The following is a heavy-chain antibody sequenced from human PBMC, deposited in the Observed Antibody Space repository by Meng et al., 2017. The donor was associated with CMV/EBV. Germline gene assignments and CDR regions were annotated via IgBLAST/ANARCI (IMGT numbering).Heavy chain of an antibody. Sequence: SCAASGFTFSRSGMHWVRQAPGKGLEWVAFIWYDGSNKYYADSVKGRFIISRDNSKNTLCLRMNSLRSEDTAVYYCAKAQTYQNYFDCWGQGTLVTVSS. J-gene: IGHJ4*02. V-gene: IGHV3-30*02. CDR2: IWYDGSNK. CDR3: AKAQTYQNYFDC. D-gene: IGHD2-2*01. CDR1: GFTFSRSG.